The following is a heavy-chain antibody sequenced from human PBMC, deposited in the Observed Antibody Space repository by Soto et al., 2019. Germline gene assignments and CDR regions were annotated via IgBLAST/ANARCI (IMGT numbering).Heavy chain of an antibody. J-gene: IGHJ4*02. CDR2: IYYSGST. V-gene: IGHV4-31*03. Sequence: PSETLSLTCTVSGGSISSAGYYWSCIGQRPGKDLEWIGYIYYSGSTYYNPSLKSRVTISVGTSKNQFSLKLSSVTAEDTAVYYCAREYINTQRALDYWGQGTLVTVSS. CDR3: AREYINTQRALDY. D-gene: IGHD2-2*02. CDR1: GGSISSAGYY.